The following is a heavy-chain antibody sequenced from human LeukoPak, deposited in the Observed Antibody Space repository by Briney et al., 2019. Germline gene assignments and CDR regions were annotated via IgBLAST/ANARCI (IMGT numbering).Heavy chain of an antibody. V-gene: IGHV4-39*01. D-gene: IGHD6-19*01. CDR1: GGSISSSSYY. CDR2: IYYSGST. CDR3: ARGNGWYDDY. Sequence: SATLSLTCTVSGGSISSSSYYWGWIRQPPGKGLEWIGSIYYSGSTYYNPSLKSRVTISVDTSKNQFSLKLNSVTAADTAVYYCARGNGWYDDYWGQGTLVTVSS. J-gene: IGHJ4*02.